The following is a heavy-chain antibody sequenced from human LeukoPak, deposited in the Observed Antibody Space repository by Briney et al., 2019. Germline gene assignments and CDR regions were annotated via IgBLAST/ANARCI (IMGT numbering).Heavy chain of an antibody. V-gene: IGHV4-4*02. CDR1: GGSISSSNW. D-gene: IGHD3-10*02. J-gene: IGHJ6*02. CDR3: ARGVPAFYYYYGMDV. Sequence: PSGTLSLTCAVSGGSISSSNWWSWVRQPPGKGLEWSGEIYHSGSTNYTPSLKSRVTISVGKSKNQFSLKLSSVTAADTAVYYCARGVPAFYYYYGMDVWGQGTTVTVSS. CDR2: IYHSGST.